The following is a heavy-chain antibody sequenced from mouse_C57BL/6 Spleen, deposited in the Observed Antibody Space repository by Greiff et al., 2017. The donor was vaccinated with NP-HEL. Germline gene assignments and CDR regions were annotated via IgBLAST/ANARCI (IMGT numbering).Heavy chain of an antibody. V-gene: IGHV1-52*01. J-gene: IGHJ3*01. CDR2: IDPSDSDT. D-gene: IGHD1-1*01. Sequence: QVQLQQPGAELVRPGSSVKLSCKASGSTFTSYWMHWVKQRPIQGLEWIGNIDPSDSDTHYNQKFKDKARLTVDKSSSTAYMQLSSLTSEETAVYYCARENYNGSSYAWFDDWGQGTMVTVSA. CDR1: GSTFTSYW. CDR3: ARENYNGSSYAWFDD.